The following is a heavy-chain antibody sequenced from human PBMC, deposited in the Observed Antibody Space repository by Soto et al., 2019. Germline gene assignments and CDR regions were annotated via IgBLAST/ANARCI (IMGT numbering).Heavy chain of an antibody. CDR3: AGEELAAHYIGNSA. CDR1: GGSVSSGGYY. J-gene: IGHJ4*02. CDR2: IYNGGST. Sequence: SQTLSLTCTVSGGSVSSGGYYWSWIRQHPEKGLEWIGYIYNGGSTYYNPSLERRVSISLDTSKNQFSLKLNSVTAADTAVYYCAGEELAAHYIGNSAWGQGTQVTVSS. V-gene: IGHV4-31*03. D-gene: IGHD1-26*01.